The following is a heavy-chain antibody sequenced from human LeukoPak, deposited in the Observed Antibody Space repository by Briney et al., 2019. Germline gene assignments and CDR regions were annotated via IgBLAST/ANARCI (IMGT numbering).Heavy chain of an antibody. V-gene: IGHV3-23*01. CDR2: ISGSGGST. Sequence: PGGSLRLSCAASGFTFSSYAMSWVRQAPGKGLEWVSAISGSGGSTSCADSVKGRFTISRDNSKNTLYLQMNSLRAEDTAVYYCAVPTLLYFQHWGQGTLVTVSS. CDR1: GFTFSSYA. J-gene: IGHJ1*01. CDR3: AVPTLLYFQH.